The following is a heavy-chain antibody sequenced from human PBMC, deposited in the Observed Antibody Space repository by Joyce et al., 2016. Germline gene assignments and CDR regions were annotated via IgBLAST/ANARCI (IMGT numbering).Heavy chain of an antibody. J-gene: IGHJ4*02. V-gene: IGHV3-30*18. CDR2: ISFDGNTK. CDR1: GFALSRYG. D-gene: IGHD5-18*01. CDR3: AKPVSQYSYGWGGFDH. Sequence: QVQLVESGGGVVQPGRSLRLSCAASGFALSRYGMHWVSQAPGKGLEWVSVISFDGNTKYYSDSVRGRFTISRDTSKSTLYLEMHSLRAEDTAVYFCAKPVSQYSYGWGGFDHWGQGTLATVSP.